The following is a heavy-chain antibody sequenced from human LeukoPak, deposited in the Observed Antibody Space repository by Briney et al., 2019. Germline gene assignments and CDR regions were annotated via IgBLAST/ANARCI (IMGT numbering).Heavy chain of an antibody. CDR2: ISDSGGST. V-gene: IGHV3-23*01. CDR3: AKAVSCSSTSCYRSYGMDV. D-gene: IGHD2-2*02. CDR1: GFTFSSYG. Sequence: GGSLRLSCAASGFTFSSYGMSWVRQPPGKGLEWVSGISDSGGSTYYADSVKGVFTISKDNSKNTLYLQMNSLRAEDTAVYYCAKAVSCSSTSCYRSYGMDVWGQGTTVTVSS. J-gene: IGHJ6*02.